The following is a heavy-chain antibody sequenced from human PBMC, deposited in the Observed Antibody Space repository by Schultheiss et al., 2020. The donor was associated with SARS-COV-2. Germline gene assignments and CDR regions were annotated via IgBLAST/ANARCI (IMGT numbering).Heavy chain of an antibody. D-gene: IGHD5-18*01. CDR3: ARDREDTAMVEPDY. Sequence: ASVKVSCKASGYTFTSYDINWVRQATGQGLEWMGWISAYNGNTNYAQKLQGRVTMTTDTSTSTAYMELRSLRSDDTAVYYCARDREDTAMVEPDYWGQGTLVTVS. CDR2: ISAYNGNT. J-gene: IGHJ4*02. CDR1: GYTFTSYD. V-gene: IGHV1-18*01.